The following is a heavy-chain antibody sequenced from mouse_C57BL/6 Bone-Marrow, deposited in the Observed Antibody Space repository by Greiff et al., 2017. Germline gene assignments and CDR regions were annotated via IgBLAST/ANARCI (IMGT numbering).Heavy chain of an antibody. J-gene: IGHJ2*01. V-gene: IGHV3-6*01. CDR2: ISYDGSN. Sequence: EVQRVESGPGLVKPSQSLSLTCSVTGYSITSGYYWNWIRQFPGNKLEWMGYISYDGSNNYNPSLKNRISFTRDPSKNQFFLKLNSVTTEDTATYYCARDTFNYYGNYFDYWGQGTTLTVSS. CDR1: GYSITSGYY. CDR3: ARDTFNYYGNYFDY. D-gene: IGHD1-1*01.